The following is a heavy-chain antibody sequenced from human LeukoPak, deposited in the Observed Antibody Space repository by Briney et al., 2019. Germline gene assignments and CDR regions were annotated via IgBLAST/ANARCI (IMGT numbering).Heavy chain of an antibody. CDR3: AKDRGGGNLDFDY. CDR1: GFTFSSYA. Sequence: GSLRLSCAASGFTFSSYAMTWVRQAPGKGLEWVSVISGSGGRTYYPDSVKGRFTISRDNSKNTLYLQMSSLRAEDTAVYYCAKDRGGGNLDFDYWGQGTLVTVSS. J-gene: IGHJ4*02. D-gene: IGHD2-15*01. CDR2: ISGSGGRT. V-gene: IGHV3-23*01.